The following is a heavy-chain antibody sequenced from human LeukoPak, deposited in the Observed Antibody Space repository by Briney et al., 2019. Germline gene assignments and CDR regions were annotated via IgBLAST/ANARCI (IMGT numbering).Heavy chain of an antibody. V-gene: IGHV4-34*01. CDR1: GGSFSGYY. Sequence: PSETLSLTCAVYGGSFSGYYWSWIRQPPGKGLEWIGEINHSGSTNYNPSLKSRVTISVDRSKNQFSLKLSSVTAADTAVYYCALYDSSGYDAFDIWGQGTMVTVSS. CDR2: INHSGST. CDR3: ALYDSSGYDAFDI. D-gene: IGHD3-22*01. J-gene: IGHJ3*02.